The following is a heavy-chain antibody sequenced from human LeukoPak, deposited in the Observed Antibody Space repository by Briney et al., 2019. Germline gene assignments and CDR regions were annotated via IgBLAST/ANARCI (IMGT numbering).Heavy chain of an antibody. Sequence: SETLSLTCAVYGGSFSGYYWNWIRQPPGKGLEWIGEINHSGSTNYNPSLKSRVTISVDTSKNQFSLKLSSVTAADTAVYYCARGVGGQPHFDYWGQGTLVTVSS. J-gene: IGHJ4*02. CDR3: ARGVGGQPHFDY. CDR2: INHSGST. D-gene: IGHD3-16*01. CDR1: GGSFSGYY. V-gene: IGHV4-34*01.